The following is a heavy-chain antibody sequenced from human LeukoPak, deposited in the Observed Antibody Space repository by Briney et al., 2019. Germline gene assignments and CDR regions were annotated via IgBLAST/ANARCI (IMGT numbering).Heavy chain of an antibody. CDR1: GYTFTNYG. CDR2: ISAYNGNT. D-gene: IGHD2-2*01. V-gene: IGHV1-18*01. CDR3: ARGQPTYCSSTSCYRIDY. J-gene: IGHJ4*02. Sequence: GASVKVSCKASGYTFTNYGISWVRQAPGQGLEWMGWISAYNGNTNYAQKLQGRVTMTTDTSTSTAYMELRSLRSDDTAVYYCARGQPTYCSSTSCYRIDYWGQGTLVTVSS.